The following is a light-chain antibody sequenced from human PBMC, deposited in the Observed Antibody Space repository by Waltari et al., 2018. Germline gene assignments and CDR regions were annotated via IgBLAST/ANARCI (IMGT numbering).Light chain of an antibody. V-gene: IGKV3-20*01. CDR3: QQYDISPLT. Sequence: EIVLTQSPGTLSLSPGERATLSCRASQTVRTTYLAWYHQKPGQAPTLLIYGASSRATGIPDRCSGSGSETDFSLTISSLEPEDFAVYYCQQYDISPLTFGGGTKVEIK. CDR1: QTVRTTY. J-gene: IGKJ4*01. CDR2: GAS.